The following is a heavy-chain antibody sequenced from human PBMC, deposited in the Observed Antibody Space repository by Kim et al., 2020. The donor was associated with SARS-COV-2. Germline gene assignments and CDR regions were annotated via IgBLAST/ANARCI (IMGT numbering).Heavy chain of an antibody. Sequence: GGSLRLSCAASGFTVSSNYMSWVRQAPGKGLEWVSVIYSGGSTYYADSVKGRFTISRDNSKNTLYLQMNSLRAEDTAVYYCARELHITMVRGVNYYYYGMDDWGQGTMVTVSS. J-gene: IGHJ6*02. CDR3: ARELHITMVRGVNYYYYGMDD. CDR1: GFTVSSNY. CDR2: IYSGGST. V-gene: IGHV3-53*01. D-gene: IGHD3-10*01.